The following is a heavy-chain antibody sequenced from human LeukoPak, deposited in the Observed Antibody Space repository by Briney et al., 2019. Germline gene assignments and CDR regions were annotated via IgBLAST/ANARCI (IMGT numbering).Heavy chain of an antibody. CDR3: ARQMSVFGRGDWLDP. J-gene: IGHJ5*02. D-gene: IGHD2-15*01. Sequence: GGSLRLSCAASGFTFSNYDMHWVRQAPGKGLEWVAVIWSDGSNEYSTDLLKGRFTISRDNSENTLYLQMNSLRAEDTAVYYCARQMSVFGRGDWLDPWGQGTLVTVSS. V-gene: IGHV3-33*01. CDR2: IWSDGSNE. CDR1: GFTFSNYD.